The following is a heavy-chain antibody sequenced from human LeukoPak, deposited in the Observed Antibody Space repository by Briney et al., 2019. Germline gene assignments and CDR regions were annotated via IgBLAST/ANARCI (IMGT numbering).Heavy chain of an antibody. CDR3: AINYYGSGSYYHY. V-gene: IGHV3-53*01. Sequence: GGSLRLSCAASGFTFSSYWMTWVRQAPGKGLEWVSVIYSGGTTSYADSVKGRFTISRDNSKNMLYLQMNSLRAEDTAVYYCAINYYGSGSYYHYWGQGTLVTVSS. J-gene: IGHJ4*02. CDR1: GFTFSSYW. CDR2: IYSGGTT. D-gene: IGHD3-10*01.